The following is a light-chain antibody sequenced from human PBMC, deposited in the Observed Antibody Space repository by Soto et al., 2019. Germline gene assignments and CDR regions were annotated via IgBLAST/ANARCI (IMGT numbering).Light chain of an antibody. CDR2: DGS. J-gene: IGKJ1*01. CDR3: QQYNSYWT. Sequence: DIPMTQSPSTLSASVGEREKNTFRARQRNSNWLARDKQKTRKTPKLLIYDGSRLENGGPSKVSGSGSGTEFTLTISSLQPDDFATYYCQQYNSYWTFGQGTKVDIK. CDR1: QRNSNW. V-gene: IGKV1-5*01.